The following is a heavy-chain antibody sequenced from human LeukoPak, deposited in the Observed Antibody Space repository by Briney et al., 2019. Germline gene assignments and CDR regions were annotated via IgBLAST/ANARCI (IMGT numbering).Heavy chain of an antibody. J-gene: IGHJ3*02. CDR1: GGSFSGYY. CDR3: ARRYRSYANSGRAFDI. Sequence: SETLSLTCAVYGGSFSGYYWSWIRQPPGKGLEWIGEINHSGSTNYNPSLKSRVTISVDTSKNQFSLKLSSVTAADTAVYYCARRYRSYANSGRAFDIWGQGTMVTVSS. D-gene: IGHD5-12*01. CDR2: INHSGST. V-gene: IGHV4-34*01.